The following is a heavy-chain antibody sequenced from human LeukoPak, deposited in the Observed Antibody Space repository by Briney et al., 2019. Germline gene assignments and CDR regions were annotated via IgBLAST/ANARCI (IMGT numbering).Heavy chain of an antibody. Sequence: VKVSCKASGGTFSSYAISWVRQAPGQGLEWMGGIIPIFGTANYAQKFQGRVTITADESTNTAYMELSSLRSDDTAVYYCARCIPTTMINYFDHWGQGTLDTVSS. CDR1: GGTFSSYA. V-gene: IGHV1-69*13. CDR2: IIPIFGTA. CDR3: ARCIPTTMINYFDH. J-gene: IGHJ4*02. D-gene: IGHD3-22*01.